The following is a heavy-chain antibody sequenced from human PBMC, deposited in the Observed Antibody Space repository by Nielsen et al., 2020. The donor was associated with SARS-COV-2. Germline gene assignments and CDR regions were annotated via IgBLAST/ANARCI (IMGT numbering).Heavy chain of an antibody. D-gene: IGHD3-10*01. CDR2: INGDGDKI. Sequence: WIRQPPGKGLVWVSRINGDGDKISYTDSVKGRFTISRDNAKNSLYLQMNSLRAEDTAVYYCARGGHDYYGSGSYYSTGWFDPWGQGTLVTVSS. V-gene: IGHV3-74*01. CDR3: ARGGHDYYGSGSYYSTGWFDP. J-gene: IGHJ5*02.